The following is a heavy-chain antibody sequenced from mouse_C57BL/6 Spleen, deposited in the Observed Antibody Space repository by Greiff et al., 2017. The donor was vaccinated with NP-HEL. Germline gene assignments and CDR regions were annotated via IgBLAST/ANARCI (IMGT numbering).Heavy chain of an antibody. CDR2: IYPGDGDT. J-gene: IGHJ4*01. CDR1: GYAFSSYW. Sequence: QVQLKESGAELVKPGASVKISCKASGYAFSSYWMNWVKQRPGKGLEWIGQIYPGDGDTNYNGKFKGKATLTADKSSSTAYMQLSSLTSEDSAVYFCAKSYDYDGEYAMDYWGQGTSVTVSS. CDR3: AKSYDYDGEYAMDY. V-gene: IGHV1-80*01. D-gene: IGHD2-4*01.